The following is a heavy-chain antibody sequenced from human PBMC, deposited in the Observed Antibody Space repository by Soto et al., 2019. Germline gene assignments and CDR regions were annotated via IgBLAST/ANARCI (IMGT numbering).Heavy chain of an antibody. J-gene: IGHJ6*02. CDR2: IYYSGST. CDR3: ARDSVLLWFGETKDYYGMDV. Sequence: RGGCWSWFRQTPGKGLEWIGYIYYSGSTYYNPSPKSRVTISVDTSKNQFSLKLSSVTAADTAVYSCARDSVLLWFGETKDYYGMDVWRQGTTVTVFS. D-gene: IGHD3-10*01. CDR1: RGGC. V-gene: IGHV4-30-4*01.